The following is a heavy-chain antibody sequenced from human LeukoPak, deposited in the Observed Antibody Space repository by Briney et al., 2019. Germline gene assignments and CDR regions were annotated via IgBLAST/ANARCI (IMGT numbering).Heavy chain of an antibody. D-gene: IGHD1-26*01. Sequence: ASVKVSCKASRYTFSNYAIHWVRQAPGQRLEWMGWINAGNGNTRYSQKFQGRVTITRDTSASTVYMELSSLKSEDTAVYYCAREGTEGTTTKYSHQWGQGTLVTVSS. CDR1: RYTFSNYA. CDR2: INAGNGNT. V-gene: IGHV1-3*01. CDR3: AREGTEGTTTKYSHQ. J-gene: IGHJ1*01.